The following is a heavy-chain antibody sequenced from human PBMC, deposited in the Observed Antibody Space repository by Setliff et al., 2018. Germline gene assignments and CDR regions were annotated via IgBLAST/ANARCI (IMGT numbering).Heavy chain of an antibody. D-gene: IGHD3-22*01. CDR3: ARDVPVMVVRIRAFDY. V-gene: IGHV1-18*01. CDR2: ISGYDGNT. J-gene: IGHJ4*02. Sequence: ASVKVSCKASGYIFTRYGISWVRQAPGQGLEWMGWISGYDGNTNYAQRFQGRVTMTTDTSTGTAYMELKSLRSDDTAVYYCARDVPVMVVRIRAFDYWGQGTPVTVSS. CDR1: GYIFTRYG.